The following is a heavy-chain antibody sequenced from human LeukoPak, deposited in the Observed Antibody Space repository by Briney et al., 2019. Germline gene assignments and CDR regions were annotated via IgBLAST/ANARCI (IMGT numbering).Heavy chain of an antibody. J-gene: IGHJ5*02. CDR2: IYHSGNA. V-gene: IGHV4-38-2*02. Sequence: PSDTLSLTRAVSGYSIRSGYQWAWLRPSPGKGLAWIGSIYHSGNAHYNPSLKSRVTILVETSRNQFSLKLYSVTAEDTAVYHCARDPRWLTPDCTSTSCYENYFDPWGQGTLVTVSS. CDR3: ARDPRWLTPDCTSTSCYENYFDP. D-gene: IGHD2-2*01. CDR1: GYSIRSGYQ.